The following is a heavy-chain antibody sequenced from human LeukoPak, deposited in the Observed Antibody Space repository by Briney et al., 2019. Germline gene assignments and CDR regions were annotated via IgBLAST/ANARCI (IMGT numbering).Heavy chain of an antibody. CDR2: ISSSSSYI. CDR3: ARGSWSYYNYFDY. V-gene: IGHV3-21*01. Sequence: PGGSLRLSCAASGFTFSSYSMNWVRQAPGKGLGWVSSISSSSSYIYYADSVKGRFTISRDNAKNSLYLQMNSLRAEDTAVYYCARGSWSYYNYFDYWGQGTLVTVSS. D-gene: IGHD1-26*01. CDR1: GFTFSSYS. J-gene: IGHJ4*02.